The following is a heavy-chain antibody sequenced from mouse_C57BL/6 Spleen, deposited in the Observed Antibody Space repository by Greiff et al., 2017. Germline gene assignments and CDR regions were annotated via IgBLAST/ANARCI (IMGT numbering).Heavy chain of an antibody. Sequence: QVQLQQSGAELVRPGTSVKVSCKASGYAFPNYLLAWVKQRPGQGLEWIGVINPGSGGTNYTEKFKGKATRTADKSSSTAYMQLSSLTSEDSAVYFCARSDYYAMDYWGQGTSVTVSS. CDR3: ARSDYYAMDY. V-gene: IGHV1-54*01. CDR2: INPGSGGT. J-gene: IGHJ4*01. CDR1: GYAFPNYL.